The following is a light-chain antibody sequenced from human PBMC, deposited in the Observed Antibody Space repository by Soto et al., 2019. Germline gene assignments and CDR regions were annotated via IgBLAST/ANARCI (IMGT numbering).Light chain of an antibody. V-gene: IGKV1-39*01. J-gene: IGKJ2*01. CDR2: AAS. Sequence: DIQMTQSPSSLSASVGDRVTITCRASQSISSYLNWYQQKPGKAPKLLIYAASSLQSGVPSRFSGSGSATQFSLTISSLQPEDFATYYCQQSYSTPYTFGQGTKLEIK. CDR1: QSISSY. CDR3: QQSYSTPYT.